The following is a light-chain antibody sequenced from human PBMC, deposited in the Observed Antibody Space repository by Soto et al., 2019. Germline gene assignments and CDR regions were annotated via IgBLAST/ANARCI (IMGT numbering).Light chain of an antibody. CDR2: LEGSGSY. J-gene: IGLJ3*02. Sequence: QPVLTQSSSASASLGSSVNLTCTLSSGHSSYIIAWHQQQPGKAPRYLMKLEGSGSYNKGSGVPDRFSGSRSGADRYLIISNLQFEDEADYYCETWDSNIHWVFGGGTKVTVL. CDR3: ETWDSNIHWV. CDR1: SGHSSYI. V-gene: IGLV4-60*02.